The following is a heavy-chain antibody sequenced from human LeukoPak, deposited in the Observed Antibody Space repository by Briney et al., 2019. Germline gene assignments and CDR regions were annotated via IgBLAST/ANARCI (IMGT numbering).Heavy chain of an antibody. J-gene: IGHJ4*02. D-gene: IGHD5-18*01. Sequence: GGSLRLSCAASGFTVSSNYMSWVRQAPGKGLEWVANIKQDGSEKYYVDSVKGRFTISRDNAKNSLYLQMNSLRAEDTAVYYCARDLSGVTGYTYGRGIDYWGQGTLVTVSS. CDR3: ARDLSGVTGYTYGRGIDY. CDR2: IKQDGSEK. CDR1: GFTVSSNY. V-gene: IGHV3-7*01.